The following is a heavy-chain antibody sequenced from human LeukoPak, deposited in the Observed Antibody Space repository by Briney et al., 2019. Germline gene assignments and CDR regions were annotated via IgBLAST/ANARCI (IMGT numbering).Heavy chain of an antibody. J-gene: IGHJ4*02. V-gene: IGHV3-30*02. CDR2: IRYDGSNK. CDR1: GFTFSSYG. D-gene: IGHD2-21*02. Sequence: PGGSLRLSCAASGFTFSSYGMHWVRQAPGKGLEWVAFIRYDGSNKYYADSVKGRFTISRDNSKNTLYLQMNSLRAEDTAVYYCARGGLMCGGDCYSRYWGQGTLVTVSS. CDR3: ARGGLMCGGDCYSRY.